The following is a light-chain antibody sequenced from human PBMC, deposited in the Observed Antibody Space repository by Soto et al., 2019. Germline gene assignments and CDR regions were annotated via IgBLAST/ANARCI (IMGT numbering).Light chain of an antibody. CDR3: QQSYSAPLT. J-gene: IGKJ1*01. Sequence: DIQMTQSPSYLSASVGDGVTISCRASQNIFTYLNWYQQKPGKAPNLLIFAASTLRSGVPSRFSGSGSGTDFTLTISSLQREDFATYHCQQSYSAPLTFGQGTKVDIK. V-gene: IGKV1-39*01. CDR2: AAS. CDR1: QNIFTY.